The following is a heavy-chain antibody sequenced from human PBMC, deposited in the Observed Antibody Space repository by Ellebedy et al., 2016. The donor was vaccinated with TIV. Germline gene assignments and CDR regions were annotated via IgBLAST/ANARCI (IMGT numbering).Heavy chain of an antibody. CDR3: ARTITFGGVISAAFDI. V-gene: IGHV4-34*01. J-gene: IGHJ3*02. D-gene: IGHD3-16*02. CDR2: IHHSGST. CDR1: GGSFSGYY. Sequence: MPSETLSLTCAVYGGSFSGYYSSWIRQPPGKGLEWIGEIHHSGSTNYNPSLKSRVTISVDTSKNQFSLKLSSVTAADTAVYYCARTITFGGVISAAFDIWGQGTMVTVSS.